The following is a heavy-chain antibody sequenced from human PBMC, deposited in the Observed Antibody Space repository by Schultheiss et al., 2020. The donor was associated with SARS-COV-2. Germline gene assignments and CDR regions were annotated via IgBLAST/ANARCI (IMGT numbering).Heavy chain of an antibody. Sequence: SETLSLTCTVSGGSISSGDYYWSWIRQPPGKGLEWIGYIYYSGSTYYNPSLKSRVTISADTSKNQFSLNLSSVTATDTAVYYCASTSDIVVAVATTWGQGTLVTVSS. J-gene: IGHJ1*01. CDR1: GGSISSGDYY. CDR3: ASTSDIVVAVATT. V-gene: IGHV4-30-4*01. CDR2: IYYSGST. D-gene: IGHD2-15*01.